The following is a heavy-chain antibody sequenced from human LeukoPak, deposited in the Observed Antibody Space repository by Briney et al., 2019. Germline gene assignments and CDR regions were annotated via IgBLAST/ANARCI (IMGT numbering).Heavy chain of an antibody. V-gene: IGHV3-7*01. CDR3: ARGGILLWFGEPAAY. J-gene: IGHJ4*02. CDR2: IKQDGSEK. Sequence: GGSLRLSCTTSGFTFTDYWMTWVRQAPGKGLEWVANIKQDGSEKYYVDSVKGRFTISRDNAKNSLYLQMNSLRAEDTAVYYCARGGILLWFGEPAAYWGQGTLVTVSS. D-gene: IGHD3-10*01. CDR1: GFTFTDYW.